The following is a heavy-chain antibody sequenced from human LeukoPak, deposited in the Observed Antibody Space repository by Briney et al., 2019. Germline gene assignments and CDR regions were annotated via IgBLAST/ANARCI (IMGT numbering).Heavy chain of an antibody. Sequence: ASVKVSCKASGYTFTGYYMHWVRQAPGQGLEWMGWINPNSGGTNYAQKFQGRVTMTRDTSISTAYMELSRLRSDDTAVYYCAREARITMVRGVNFAFDIWGQGTMVTVSS. CDR1: GYTFTGYY. D-gene: IGHD3-10*01. CDR2: INPNSGGT. CDR3: AREARITMVRGVNFAFDI. V-gene: IGHV1-2*02. J-gene: IGHJ3*02.